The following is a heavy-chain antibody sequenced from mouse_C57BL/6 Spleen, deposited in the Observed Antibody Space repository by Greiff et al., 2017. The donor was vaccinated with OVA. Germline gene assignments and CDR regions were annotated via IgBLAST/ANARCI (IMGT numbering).Heavy chain of an antibody. CDR1: GYTFTSYW. V-gene: IGHV1-61*01. D-gene: IGHD2-4*01. CDR3: ARLDDYGPFDY. Sequence: VQLQQPGAELVRPGSSVKLSCKASGYTFTSYWMDWVKQRPGQGLEWIGNIYPSDSETHYNQKFKDKATLTVDKSSSTAYMQLSSLTSEDSAVYYCARLDDYGPFDYWGQGTTLTVSS. CDR2: IYPSDSET. J-gene: IGHJ2*01.